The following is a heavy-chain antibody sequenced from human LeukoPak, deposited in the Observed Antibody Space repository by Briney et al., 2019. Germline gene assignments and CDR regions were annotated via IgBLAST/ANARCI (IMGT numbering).Heavy chain of an antibody. Sequence: GGSLRLSCAASGFTFSNAWMSWVRQAPGKGLEWVGCIKSKTDGGTTDYAAPVKGRFTISRDDSKNTLYLQMNSLKTEDTAVYYRTTGVTAYYYDSSGYLHTVDYWGQGTLVTVSS. V-gene: IGHV3-15*01. CDR2: IKSKTDGGTT. J-gene: IGHJ4*02. D-gene: IGHD3-22*01. CDR3: TTGVTAYYYDSSGYLHTVDY. CDR1: GFTFSNAW.